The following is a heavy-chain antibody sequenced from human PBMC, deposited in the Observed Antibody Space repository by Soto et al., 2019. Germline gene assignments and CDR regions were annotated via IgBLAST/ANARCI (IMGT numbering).Heavy chain of an antibody. CDR1: GFSLSTSGVG. CDR2: IYLDDDK. CDR3: AHRAQGNPFDY. J-gene: IGHJ4*02. V-gene: IGHV2-5*02. Sequence: QITLKESGPTLVKPTQTLTLTCTFSGFSLSTSGVGVGWIRQPPGKALEWLALIYLDDDKRYSPSLKSRLTITKDTSKNQVVLTRTNMDPVDTATYYCAHRAQGNPFDYWGQGTLVTVSS.